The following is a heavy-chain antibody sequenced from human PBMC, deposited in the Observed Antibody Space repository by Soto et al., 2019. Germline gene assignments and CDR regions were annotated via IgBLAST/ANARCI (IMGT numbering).Heavy chain of an antibody. D-gene: IGHD2-15*01. J-gene: IGHJ5*02. CDR2: VHYSGKT. CDR1: VCCIISCYH. CDR3: ARQDRVVEEGRWLEH. Sequence: SETRSLTCTFCVCCIISCYHWSWIRQPPGKWLEWLLIVHYSGKTYYNPSRKSRLTMSVDKSKNQFSLNLSSVTAAATAVYYCARQDRVVEEGRWLEHWGKRNMVNVSS. V-gene: IGHV4-38-2*02.